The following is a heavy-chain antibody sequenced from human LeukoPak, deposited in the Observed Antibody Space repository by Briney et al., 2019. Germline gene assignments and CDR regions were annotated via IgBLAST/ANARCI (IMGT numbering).Heavy chain of an antibody. V-gene: IGHV3-7*01. CDR3: ARVPRRRFLEWLYFDY. J-gene: IGHJ4*02. CDR1: GFTFSSYW. D-gene: IGHD3-3*01. CDR2: IKQDGSEK. Sequence: GGSLRLSCAASGFTFSSYWMSWVRQAPGKGLEWVANIKQDGSEKYYVDSVKGRFTISRDNAKNSLYLQMDSLRAEDTAVYYCARVPRRRFLEWLYFDYWGQGTLVTVSS.